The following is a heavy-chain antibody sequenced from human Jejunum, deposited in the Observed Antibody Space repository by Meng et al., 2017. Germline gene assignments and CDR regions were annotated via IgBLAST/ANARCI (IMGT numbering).Heavy chain of an antibody. J-gene: IGHJ4*02. CDR1: GFIFSNYA. CDR2: ISDSGGRT. CDR3: AFSGYSSSWYYFDY. V-gene: IGHV3-23*04. D-gene: IGHD6-13*01. Sequence: ELQLGESGGDLVQPGGSLRLSCAASGFIFSNYAMSWVRQAPGKGLEWVSSISDSGGRTYSADSVKGRFTISRDNSKNTLFLQMNSLRAEDTAVYYCAFSGYSSSWYYFDYWGQGTLVTVSS.